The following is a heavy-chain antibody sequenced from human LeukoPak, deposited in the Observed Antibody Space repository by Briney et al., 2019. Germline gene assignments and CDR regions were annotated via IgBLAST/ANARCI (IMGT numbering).Heavy chain of an antibody. CDR1: GFTFSSYG. CDR3: AKVTDY. J-gene: IGHJ4*02. D-gene: IGHD4-23*01. V-gene: IGHV3-30*18. Sequence: GGSLRLSCAASGFTFSSYGMHWVRQAPGKGLEWVAVISYDGSNKYYADSVKGRFTISRDNSKNTLYLQMNSLRAEDTAVYYCAKVTDYWGQGTLVTVSS. CDR2: ISYDGSNK.